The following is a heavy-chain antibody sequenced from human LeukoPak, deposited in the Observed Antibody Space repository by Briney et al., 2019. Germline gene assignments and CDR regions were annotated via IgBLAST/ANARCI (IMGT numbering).Heavy chain of an antibody. J-gene: IGHJ1*01. D-gene: IGHD6-19*01. Sequence: GRSLRLSCAASGFTFDDYAMHWVRQAPGKGLEWVSGISWNSGSIGYADSVKGRFTISRDNAKNSLYLQMNSLRAEDTALYYCAKDISSGWFLAYFQHWGQGTLVTVSS. V-gene: IGHV3-9*01. CDR3: AKDISSGWFLAYFQH. CDR2: ISWNSGSI. CDR1: GFTFDDYA.